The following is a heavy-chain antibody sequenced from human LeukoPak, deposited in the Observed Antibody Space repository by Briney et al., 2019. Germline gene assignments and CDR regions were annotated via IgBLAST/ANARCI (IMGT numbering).Heavy chain of an antibody. CDR2: IDTDGGSV. CDR3: VRGRGHYFDF. J-gene: IGHJ4*02. Sequence: PGGSLRLSCAASGFTFGDYWMHWVRRGPGRALVWVSRIDTDGGSVNYADSAKGRFTISRDNAKNKLYLQMNNLTADDTAVYVCVRGRGHYFDFWGQGIQVTVSS. V-gene: IGHV3-74*01. CDR1: GFTFGDYW. D-gene: IGHD3-10*01.